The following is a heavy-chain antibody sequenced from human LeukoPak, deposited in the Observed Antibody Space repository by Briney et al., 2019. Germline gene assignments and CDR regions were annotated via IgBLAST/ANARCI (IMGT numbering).Heavy chain of an antibody. V-gene: IGHV3-23*01. D-gene: IGHD2-2*01. CDR1: GFTFSSYA. CDR2: ISVSGDTT. CDR3: AKVALLGYCRSASCPLDY. Sequence: GGSLRLSCAASGFTFSSYAMNWVRQAPGKGLEWVSAISVSGDTTYYADSVKGRFTISRDDSKSTLYLQMNSLRAEDTAVYSCAKVALLGYCRSASCPLDYWGQGTLVTVSS. J-gene: IGHJ4*02.